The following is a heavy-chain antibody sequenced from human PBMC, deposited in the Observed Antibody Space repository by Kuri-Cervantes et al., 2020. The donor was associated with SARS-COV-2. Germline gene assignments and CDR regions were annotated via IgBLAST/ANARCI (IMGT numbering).Heavy chain of an antibody. D-gene: IGHD2-21*01. Sequence: SETLSLTCTVSGGSLTNYYWTWIRQTPGKGLEWIGYIYYSGTTESNPSLKSRVTMPVDASKNQFSLRLNSVTAADTAIYYCARDLWGGDYWGQGILVTVSS. CDR1: GGSLTNYY. V-gene: IGHV4-59*12. J-gene: IGHJ4*02. CDR2: IYYSGTT. CDR3: ARDLWGGDY.